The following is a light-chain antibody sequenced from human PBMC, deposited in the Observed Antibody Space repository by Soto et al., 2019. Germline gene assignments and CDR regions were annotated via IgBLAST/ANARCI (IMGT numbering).Light chain of an antibody. CDR1: QIVSSNF. J-gene: IGKJ2*01. V-gene: IGKV3-20*01. Sequence: EIVLTQSPATLSLSPGERATLSCRASQIVSSNFLAWYQQKPGQAPRLLIYGASSRATSIPDTFSGSGSGTDFTVTISRLEPEDFAVYFCQQYGSTPPYTFGQGTNLEI. CDR3: QQYGSTPPYT. CDR2: GAS.